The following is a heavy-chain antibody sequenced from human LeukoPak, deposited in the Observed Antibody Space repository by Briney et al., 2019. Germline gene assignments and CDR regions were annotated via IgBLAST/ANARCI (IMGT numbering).Heavy chain of an antibody. D-gene: IGHD3-3*01. CDR3: XXALLRSSSGFDY. J-gene: IGHJ4*02. CDR2: INWNGGST. CDR1: GFTFDDYG. V-gene: IGHV3-20*04. Sequence: PGGSLRLSCAASGFTFDDYGMSWVRQAPGKGLEWVSGINWNGGSTGYADSVKGRFTISRDNAKNSLYLQMNSLRAEDTALYYXXXALLRSSSGFDYWGQGTLVTVSS.